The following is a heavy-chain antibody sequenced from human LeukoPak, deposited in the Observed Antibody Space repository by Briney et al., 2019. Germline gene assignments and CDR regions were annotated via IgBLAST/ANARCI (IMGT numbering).Heavy chain of an antibody. J-gene: IGHJ4*02. V-gene: IGHV5-51*01. D-gene: IGHD5-12*01. CDR1: GYSFANFW. CDR3: ARVSRSRRSGYTSGVLY. CDR2: IYPGDSDT. Sequence: GESLKISCKGSGYSFANFWIGWVRQMAGKGLEWMGIIYPGDSDTTYSPSFRGQVTISVDESSRTAHLQWSSLKASDTAMYYCARVSRSRRSGYTSGVLYWGQGTLVTVSS.